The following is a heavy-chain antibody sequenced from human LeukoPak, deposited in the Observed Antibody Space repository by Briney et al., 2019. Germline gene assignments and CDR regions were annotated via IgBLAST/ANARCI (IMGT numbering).Heavy chain of an antibody. V-gene: IGHV4-34*01. CDR2: INHSGST. CDR1: GGSFSGYY. CDR3: ATGSLAYYYYYMDV. J-gene: IGHJ6*03. Sequence: SETLSLTCAVYGGSFSGYYWSWIRQPPGKGLEWIGEINHSGSTNYNPSLKSRVTISVDTSKNQFSLKLSSVTAADTAVYYCATGSLAYYYYYMDVWGKGTTVTVSS.